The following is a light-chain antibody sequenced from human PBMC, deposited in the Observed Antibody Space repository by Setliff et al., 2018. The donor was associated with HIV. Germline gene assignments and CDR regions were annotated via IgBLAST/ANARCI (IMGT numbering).Light chain of an antibody. Sequence: QSALTQPASVSGSPGQTITISCTGTSNDIGGYNYVSWYQQHPGEAPKLIIYNVNNRPSGVSSRFSGSKSGNTASLSISELRAEDETDYYCTSYTGGNTRVFGTGTQLTVL. CDR1: SNDIGGYNY. CDR2: NVN. CDR3: TSYTGGNTRV. J-gene: IGLJ1*01. V-gene: IGLV2-14*03.